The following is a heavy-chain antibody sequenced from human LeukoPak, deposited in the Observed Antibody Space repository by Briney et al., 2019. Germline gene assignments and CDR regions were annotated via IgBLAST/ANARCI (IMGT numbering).Heavy chain of an antibody. CDR2: IYSGGNT. D-gene: IGHD1-26*01. Sequence: TGGSLRLSCAAFGFTVSVNYMSWVRQAPGKGLECVSVIYSGGNTYYADSVKGRFTISRDNSKNTLYLQMNSLRAEDTAVYYCARDGSYYGDWFDPWGQGTLVTVSS. V-gene: IGHV3-66*01. CDR3: ARDGSYYGDWFDP. J-gene: IGHJ5*02. CDR1: GFTVSVNY.